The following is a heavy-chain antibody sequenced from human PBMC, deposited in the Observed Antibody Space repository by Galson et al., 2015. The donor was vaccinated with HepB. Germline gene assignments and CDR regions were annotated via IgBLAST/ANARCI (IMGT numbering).Heavy chain of an antibody. CDR2: ISYDGSNK. J-gene: IGHJ3*02. V-gene: IGHV3-30*18. CDR3: AKAGARYAFDI. D-gene: IGHD2-8*02. CDR1: GFTFSSYG. Sequence: SLRLSCAASGFTFSSYGMHWARQAPGKGLEWVAVISYDGSNKYYADSVEGRFTISRDNSKNTLYLQMNSLRAEDTAVYYCAKAGARYAFDIWGQGTMVTVSS.